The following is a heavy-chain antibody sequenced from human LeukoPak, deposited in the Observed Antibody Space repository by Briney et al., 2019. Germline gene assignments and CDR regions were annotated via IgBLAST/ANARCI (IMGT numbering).Heavy chain of an antibody. CDR1: GGSISSSSYY. D-gene: IGHD3-9*01. V-gene: IGHV4-39*07. CDR2: IYYSGST. J-gene: IGHJ4*02. CDR3: ASPSRASSDILTGYLY. Sequence: SETLSLTCTVSGGSISSSSYYWGWIRQPPGKGLEWIGSIYYSGSTYYNPSLKSRVTISVDTSKNKFSLKVSSLTATDTAVYYCASPSRASSDILTGYLYWGQGTLVTVSS.